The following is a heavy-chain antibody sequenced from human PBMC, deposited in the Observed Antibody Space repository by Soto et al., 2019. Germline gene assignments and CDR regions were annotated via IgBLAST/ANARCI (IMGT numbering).Heavy chain of an antibody. CDR2: ISYDGSNK. V-gene: IGHV3-30*18. CDR3: AKDPDAAYAGNSVY. CDR1: GFTCSSYG. J-gene: IGHJ4*02. D-gene: IGHD6-13*01. Sequence: GGSLRLSCAASGFTCSSYGMHWVRQAPGKGLEWVAVISYDGSNKYYADSVKGRFTISRDNSKNTLYLQMNSLRAEDTAVYYCAKDPDAAYAGNSVYWGQGTLVTVS.